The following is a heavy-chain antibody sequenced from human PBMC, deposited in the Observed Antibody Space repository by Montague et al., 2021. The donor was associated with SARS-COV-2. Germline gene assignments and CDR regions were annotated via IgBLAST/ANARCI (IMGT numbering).Heavy chain of an antibody. CDR1: GDSISNYS. D-gene: IGHD4-11*01. CDR3: ARHLRVTTVTSHMYHYAMDV. CDR2: SYYSGST. Sequence: SETLSLTCSVSGDSISNYSWSWIRQSPGKGLEWIGYSYYSGSTNYNHSLTSRVTISVDTSKNQVSLKLTSVTAADTAVYYCARHLRVTTVTSHMYHYAMDVWGQGTTVTVSS. V-gene: IGHV4-59*08. J-gene: IGHJ6*02.